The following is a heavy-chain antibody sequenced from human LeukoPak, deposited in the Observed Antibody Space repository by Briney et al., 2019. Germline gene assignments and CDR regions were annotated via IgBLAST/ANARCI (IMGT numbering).Heavy chain of an antibody. CDR3: ARGSYYDSSGFTLFDL. Sequence: QPGGSLRLSCAASGFTFSIYDMNWVRQAPGKGLEWVSYISMSSNTIYYADSVKGRFTISRDNSKNTLYLQMNSLRAEDTAVYYCARGSYYDSSGFTLFDLWGRGTLVTVSS. CDR1: GFTFSIYD. J-gene: IGHJ2*01. V-gene: IGHV3-48*01. D-gene: IGHD3-22*01. CDR2: ISMSSNTI.